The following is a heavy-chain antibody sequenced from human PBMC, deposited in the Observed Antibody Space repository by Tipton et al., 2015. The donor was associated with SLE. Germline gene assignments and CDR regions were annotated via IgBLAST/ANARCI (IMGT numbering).Heavy chain of an antibody. D-gene: IGHD3-9*01. CDR2: ISGSGGST. V-gene: IGHV3-23*01. Sequence: SLRLSCAASGFTFSTYAMSWVRQAPGKGLEWVSAISGSGGSTYYADSVKGRFTISRDNSKNTLYLQMNSLRAEDTAVYYCAWGDILTGPRGGGQGTLVTVSS. CDR1: GFTFSTYA. CDR3: AWGDILTGPRG. J-gene: IGHJ4*02.